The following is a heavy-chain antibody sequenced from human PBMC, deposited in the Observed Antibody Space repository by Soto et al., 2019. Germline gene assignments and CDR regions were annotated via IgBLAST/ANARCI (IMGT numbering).Heavy chain of an antibody. V-gene: IGHV4-31*03. CDR2: IYYSGST. Sequence: QVQLQESGPGLVKPSQTPSLTCTVSGGSISSGGYYWSWVRQHPGKGLEWIGYIYYSGSTSYNPPLKSRVTISVDPSKNQFSLKLSSVTAADTAVYYCAREVGYSYGYGFDYWGQGTLVTVSS. CDR1: GGSISSGGYY. CDR3: AREVGYSYGYGFDY. D-gene: IGHD5-18*01. J-gene: IGHJ4*02.